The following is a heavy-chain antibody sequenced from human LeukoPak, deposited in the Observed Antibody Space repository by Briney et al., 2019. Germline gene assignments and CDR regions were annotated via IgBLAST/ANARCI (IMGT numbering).Heavy chain of an antibody. J-gene: IGHJ6*03. D-gene: IGHD6-6*01. Sequence: PGGSLRLSCAASGFTFSDYYMSWISQAPGKGLERGSYISRSSSTIYYADSVKGRFTISRDNAKNSLYLQMTSLPADDPAVPYCARAATIAARNSYSSYTDVWGKGTTVTVSS. CDR3: ARAATIAARNSYSSYTDV. CDR2: ISRSSSTI. V-gene: IGHV3-11*04. CDR1: GFTFSDYY.